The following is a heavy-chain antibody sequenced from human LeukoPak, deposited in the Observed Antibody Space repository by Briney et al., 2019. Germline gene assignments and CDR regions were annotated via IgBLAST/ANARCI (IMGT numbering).Heavy chain of an antibody. D-gene: IGHD5-12*01. Sequence: SVKVSCKASGGTFSSYAISWVRQAPGQGREWVGRIIPILGIANYAQKFQGRVTITADKSTSTAYMELSSLRSEDTAVYYCARVTVATSTDYYGMDVWGQGTTVTVSS. J-gene: IGHJ6*02. V-gene: IGHV1-69*04. CDR1: GGTFSSYA. CDR2: IIPILGIA. CDR3: ARVTVATSTDYYGMDV.